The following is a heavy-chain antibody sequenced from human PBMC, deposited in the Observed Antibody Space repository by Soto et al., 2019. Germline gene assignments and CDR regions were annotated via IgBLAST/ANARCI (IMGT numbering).Heavy chain of an antibody. CDR2: IIPIFGTA. CDR1: GGTFSSYA. V-gene: IGHV1-69*01. D-gene: IGHD6-13*01. J-gene: IGHJ4*02. Sequence: QVQLVQSGAEVKKPGSSVKVSCKASGGTFSSYAISWVRQAPGQGLEWMGGIIPIFGTANYAQKFQGRVTITADESTRTAYMERSSLRSEDTDVDYCASFWPGIAAAGAFDYWGEGCLVTVCS. CDR3: ASFWPGIAAAGAFDY.